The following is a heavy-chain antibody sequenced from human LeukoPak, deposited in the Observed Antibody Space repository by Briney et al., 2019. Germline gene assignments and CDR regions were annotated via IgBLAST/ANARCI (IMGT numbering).Heavy chain of an antibody. CDR3: ARSKYCSSTSCYRILDY. J-gene: IGHJ4*02. D-gene: IGHD2-2*02. CDR2: ISYDGSNK. V-gene: IGHV3-30-3*01. CDR1: GLTFSSYA. Sequence: PGGSLRLSCAAPGLTFSSYAMHWVRQAPGKGLEWVAVISYDGSNKYYADSVKGRFTISRDNSKNTLYLQMNSLRAEDTAVYYCARSKYCSSTSCYRILDYWGQGTLVTVSS.